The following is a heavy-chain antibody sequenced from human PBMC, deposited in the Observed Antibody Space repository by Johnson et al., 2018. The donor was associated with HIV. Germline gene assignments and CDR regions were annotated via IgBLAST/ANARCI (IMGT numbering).Heavy chain of an antibody. V-gene: IGHV3-25*04. J-gene: IGHJ3*01. Sequence: EVQLVESGGGVVQPGGSLRLSCAASQFTFSTYYMNCVRQAPGNGLQLIGQVNPNGGSTYLIDSGKVRFNTSRDNAKNTLHLRMNSLRAEDTALYYCARDLDWGRQSGAFDFWGQGTMVTVSS. D-gene: IGHD7-27*01. CDR3: ARDLDWGRQSGAFDF. CDR2: VNPNGGST. CDR1: QFTFSTYY.